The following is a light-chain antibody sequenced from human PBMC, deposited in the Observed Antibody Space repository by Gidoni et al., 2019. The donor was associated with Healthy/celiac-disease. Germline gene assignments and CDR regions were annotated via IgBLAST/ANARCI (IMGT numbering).Light chain of an antibody. Sequence: EIVLTHSPSTLSLSPGARATLPCRASQSVSSYFTWYHQKPGQAPRLLIYDASNRATGIPARFSGSGSGTDFTLTISSLEPEDFAVYYCQQRSNWLSWTFGQXTKVEIK. J-gene: IGKJ1*01. CDR2: DAS. V-gene: IGKV3-11*01. CDR1: QSVSSY. CDR3: QQRSNWLSWT.